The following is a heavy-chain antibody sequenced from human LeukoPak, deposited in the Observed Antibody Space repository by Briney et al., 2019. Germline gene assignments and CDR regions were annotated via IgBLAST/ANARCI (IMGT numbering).Heavy chain of an antibody. J-gene: IGHJ4*02. CDR1: GYTFTGYY. V-gene: IGHV1-2*02. Sequence: ASVKVSCKASGYTFTGYYMHWVRQAPGQGLEWMGWINPNSGSTNYAQKFQGRVTMTRDTSISTAYMELSRLRSDDTAVYYCARDLSAMVRGVTNYWGQGTLVTVSS. CDR2: INPNSGST. CDR3: ARDLSAMVRGVTNY. D-gene: IGHD3-10*01.